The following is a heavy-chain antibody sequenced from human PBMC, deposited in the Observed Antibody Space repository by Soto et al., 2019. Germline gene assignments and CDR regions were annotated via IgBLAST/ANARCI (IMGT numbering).Heavy chain of an antibody. CDR1: GFTFSSYA. D-gene: IGHD3-3*01. J-gene: IGHJ5*02. Sequence: GGSLRLSCAASGFTFSSYAMSWVRQAPGKGLEWVSAISGSGGSTYYADSVKGRFTISRDNSKTTLYLQMNSLRAEDTAVYYCAKEPLRFLGPNNWFDPWGQGTLVTVSS. CDR3: AKEPLRFLGPNNWFDP. CDR2: ISGSGGST. V-gene: IGHV3-23*01.